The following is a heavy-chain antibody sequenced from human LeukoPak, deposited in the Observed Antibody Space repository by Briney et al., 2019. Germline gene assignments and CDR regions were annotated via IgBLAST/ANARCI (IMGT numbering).Heavy chain of an antibody. CDR2: TKQDGSEK. CDR3: VSRRCSITACYVASLNCFDY. CDR1: GLTISMYW. D-gene: IGHD2-2*01. Sequence: GGSLRLSCEVSGLTISMYWLTWVRRAPGKGLEWVANTKQDGSEKNYVDSVKGRFTISRDNTKNSLYLQMNSLRDEDTAVYHCVSRRCSITACYVASLNCFDYWGQGTRVTVSS. J-gene: IGHJ4*02. V-gene: IGHV3-7*03.